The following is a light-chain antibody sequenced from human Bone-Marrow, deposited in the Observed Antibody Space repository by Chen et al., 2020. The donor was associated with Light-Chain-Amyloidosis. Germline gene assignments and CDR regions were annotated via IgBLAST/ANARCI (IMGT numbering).Light chain of an antibody. CDR1: NIAAKS. CDR3: QVYDSSSDHAWV. CDR2: DDS. Sequence: SYVLTQAPSVSVAPGQTARITCGGQNIAAKSVHWYQQRPGQTPVLVLYDDSDRPSGIPERCSGANSGNTAALTSSRVEAGDEADYYCQVYDSSSDHAWVFGGGTRLAVL. V-gene: IGLV3-21*02. J-gene: IGLJ3*02.